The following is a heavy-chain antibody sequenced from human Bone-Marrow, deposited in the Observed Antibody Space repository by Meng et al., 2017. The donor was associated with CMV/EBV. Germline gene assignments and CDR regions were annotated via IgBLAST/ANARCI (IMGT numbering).Heavy chain of an antibody. D-gene: IGHD3-16*02. V-gene: IGHV3-15*01. CDR2: IKSKTDGGTT. Sequence: ESLKISCAASGFTFSNAWMSWVRQAPGKGLEWVGRIKSKTDGGTTDYAAPVKGRFTISRDDSKNTLYLQMNSLKTEDTAVYYCTTEGVIPDYYYGMDVWGQGTTVTVSS. CDR3: TTEGVIPDYYYGMDV. J-gene: IGHJ6*02. CDR1: GFTFSNAW.